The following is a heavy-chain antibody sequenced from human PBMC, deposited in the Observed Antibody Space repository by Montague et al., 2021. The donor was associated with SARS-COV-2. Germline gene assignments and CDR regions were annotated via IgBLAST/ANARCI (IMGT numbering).Heavy chain of an antibody. D-gene: IGHD3-10*01. Sequence: SETLSLTCAVYGGSFSGHYWNWIRQPPGKGLEWIGEINHSGSTNNNQTLTSRVPMSVDTSKTQLSLNLSSVTAAATAVYYCASGARQGYGFRLESFDYWGQGTLVTVSS. V-gene: IGHV4-34*01. CDR1: GGSFSGHY. CDR3: ASGARQGYGFRLESFDY. CDR2: INHSGST. J-gene: IGHJ4*02.